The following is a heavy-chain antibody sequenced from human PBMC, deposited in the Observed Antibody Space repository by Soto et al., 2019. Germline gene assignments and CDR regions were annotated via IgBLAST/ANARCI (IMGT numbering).Heavy chain of an antibody. J-gene: IGHJ6*02. D-gene: IGHD3-10*01. Sequence: QVQLQESGPGLVKPSETLSLTCTVSGGSISSYYWSWIRQPPGKGLEWIVYLYYSGSTNYNPSLKSRVTISVDTSKNQFSLTLSSVTAAYTAVYYCARSLNSGTSGYGMDVWGQGTTVTVSS. CDR2: LYYSGST. CDR3: ARSLNSGTSGYGMDV. CDR1: GGSISSYY. V-gene: IGHV4-59*01.